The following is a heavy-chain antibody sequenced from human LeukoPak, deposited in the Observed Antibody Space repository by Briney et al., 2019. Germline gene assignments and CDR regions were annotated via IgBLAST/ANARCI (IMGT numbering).Heavy chain of an antibody. V-gene: IGHV3-15*01. CDR3: TTGPTYCGGDCYPPHDY. CDR1: GFTFSNAW. CDR2: IKSKTDGGTT. J-gene: IGHJ4*02. Sequence: PGGSLRLSCAASGFTFSNAWMSWVRQAPGKGLEWVGRIKSKTDGGTTDYAAPVKGRFTISRDDSKNTLYLQMNSLKTEDTAVYYCTTGPTYCGGDCYPPHDYWGQGTLVTVSS. D-gene: IGHD2-21*02.